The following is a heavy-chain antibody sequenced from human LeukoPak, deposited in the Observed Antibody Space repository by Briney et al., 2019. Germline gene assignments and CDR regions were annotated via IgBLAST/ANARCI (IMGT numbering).Heavy chain of an antibody. J-gene: IGHJ5*02. V-gene: IGHV4-59*08. CDR3: ARLAPPATSNWFDP. CDR1: GGSISSYY. Sequence: SETLSLTCTVSGGSISSYYWSWIRQPPGKGLEWIGYIYYSGSTNYNPSLKSRVTISVDTSKNKFSLRLRSVTAADTAVYYCARLAPPATSNWFDPWGQGTLVTVSS. D-gene: IGHD2-15*01. CDR2: IYYSGST.